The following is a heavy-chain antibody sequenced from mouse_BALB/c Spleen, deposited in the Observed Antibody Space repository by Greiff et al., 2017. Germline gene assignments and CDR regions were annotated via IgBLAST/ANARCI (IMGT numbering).Heavy chain of an antibody. D-gene: IGHD2-4*01. CDR1: GYTFSSYW. J-gene: IGHJ4*01. CDR3: ARKYDYDDGRS. CDR2: ILPGSGST. V-gene: IGHV1-9*01. Sequence: LMKPGASVKISCKATGYTFSSYWIEWVKQRPGHGLEWIGEILPGSGSTNYNEKFKGKATFTADTSSNTAYMQLSSLTSEDSAVYYCARKYDYDDGRSWGQGTSVTVSS.